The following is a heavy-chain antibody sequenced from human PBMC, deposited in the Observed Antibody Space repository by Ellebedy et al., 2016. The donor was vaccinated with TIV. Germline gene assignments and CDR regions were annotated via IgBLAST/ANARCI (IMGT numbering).Heavy chain of an antibody. CDR3: AKDGGITLRGKGAFDF. Sequence: PGGSLRLSCVVSGFSFRASAMSWVRQAPGKGLEWVSPISGSGATTHYADTVKGRVTNSRDNSKNTLYLEVNSLRLEDTAVYYCAKDGGITLRGKGAFDFWGRGTNVTVS. CDR1: GFSFRASA. J-gene: IGHJ3*01. D-gene: IGHD1-14*01. CDR2: ISGSGATT. V-gene: IGHV3-23*01.